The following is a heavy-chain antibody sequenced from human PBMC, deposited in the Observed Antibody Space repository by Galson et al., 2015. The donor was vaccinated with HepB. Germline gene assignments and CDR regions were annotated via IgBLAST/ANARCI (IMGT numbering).Heavy chain of an antibody. CDR1: GFTFSSYA. Sequence: SLRLSCAASGFTFSSYAMSWVRQAPGKGLEWVSSISSSSSYIYYADSVKGRFTIPRDNAKNSLYLQMNSLRAEDTAVYYCARGPLWLDQLRYFDLWGRGTLVTVSS. CDR3: ARGPLWLDQLRYFDL. CDR2: ISSSSSYI. V-gene: IGHV3-21*01. D-gene: IGHD6-19*01. J-gene: IGHJ2*01.